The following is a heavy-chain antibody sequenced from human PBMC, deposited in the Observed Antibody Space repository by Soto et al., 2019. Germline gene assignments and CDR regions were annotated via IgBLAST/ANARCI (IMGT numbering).Heavy chain of an antibody. Sequence: PGGSLRLSCAASGFTFSSYSMTWVPQAPGEGVERGSAISGSGATTYHADSVKGRFTISRDNSKNTLYLQMNSLRAEDTALYYCAKDQAAAGTISRYFQHWGQGTLVTVSS. CDR3: AKDQAAAGTISRYFQH. J-gene: IGHJ1*01. CDR1: GFTFSSYS. V-gene: IGHV3-23*01. CDR2: ISGSGATT. D-gene: IGHD6-13*01.